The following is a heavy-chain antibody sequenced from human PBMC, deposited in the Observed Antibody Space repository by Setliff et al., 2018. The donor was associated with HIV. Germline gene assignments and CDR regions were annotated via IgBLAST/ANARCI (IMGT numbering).Heavy chain of an antibody. CDR3: ARDGGFGDQGGNWFDP. V-gene: IGHV4-39*02. CDR2: VYYSGSA. J-gene: IGHJ5*02. Sequence: SETLSLTCSVSGGSMRSSSYFWGWIRQPPGKGLEWIGSVYYSGSAYYTPSLDGRVAISVDTSKNQFSLKLSSVTAADTAVYSCARDGGFGDQGGNWFDPGGQGTLVTVSS. D-gene: IGHD3-10*01. CDR1: GGSMRSSSYF.